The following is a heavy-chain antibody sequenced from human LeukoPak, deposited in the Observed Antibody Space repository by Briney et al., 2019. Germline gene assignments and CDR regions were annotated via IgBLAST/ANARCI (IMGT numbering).Heavy chain of an antibody. CDR1: GGSFSGYY. CDR2: INHSGST. Sequence: PSGTLSLTCAVYGGSFSGYYWSWIRQPPGKGLEWIGEINHSGSTNYNPSLKSRVTISVDTSKNQFSLKLSSVTAADTAVYYCARANSNYGYYYYGMDVWSQGTTVTVSS. CDR3: ARANSNYGYYYYGMDV. J-gene: IGHJ6*02. D-gene: IGHD4-11*01. V-gene: IGHV4-34*01.